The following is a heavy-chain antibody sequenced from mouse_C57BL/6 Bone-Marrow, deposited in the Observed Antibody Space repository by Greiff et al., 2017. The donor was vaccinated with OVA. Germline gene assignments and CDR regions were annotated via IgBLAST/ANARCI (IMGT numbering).Heavy chain of an antibody. CDR3: ARNYSNYDY. Sequence: VHVKQSGPVLVKPGASVKMSCKASGYTFTDYYMNWVKQSHGKSLEWIGVINPYNGGTSYNQKFKGKATLTVDKSSSTAYMELNSLTSEDSAVYYCARNYSNYDYWGQGTTLTVSS. D-gene: IGHD2-5*01. CDR2: INPYNGGT. CDR1: GYTFTDYY. J-gene: IGHJ2*01. V-gene: IGHV1-19*01.